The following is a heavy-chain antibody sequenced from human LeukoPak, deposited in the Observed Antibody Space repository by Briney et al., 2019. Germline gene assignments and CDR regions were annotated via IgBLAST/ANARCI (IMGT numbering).Heavy chain of an antibody. D-gene: IGHD4-23*01. CDR1: GFTFSNCA. V-gene: IGHV3-30-3*01. CDR3: AREMTTVVGKNFDY. J-gene: IGHJ4*02. CDR2: ISYDGSNI. Sequence: PGRSLRLSCAASGFTFSNCAMHWVRQAPGKGLEWVALISYDGSNIFYADFVKGRFTISRDNSKNTLYLQMNSLRVEDTALYYCAREMTTVVGKNFDYWGQGTLVTVSS.